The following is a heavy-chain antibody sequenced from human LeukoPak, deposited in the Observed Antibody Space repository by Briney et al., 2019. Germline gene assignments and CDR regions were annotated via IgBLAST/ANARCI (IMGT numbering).Heavy chain of an antibody. V-gene: IGHV4-31*03. CDR2: LYYSGST. J-gene: IGHJ4*02. CDR3: AGRYSSSSDPAPPFDY. CDR1: GGSISSGGYY. D-gene: IGHD6-6*01. Sequence: SETLSPTCTVSGGSISSGGYYWSWIRQHPGKGLEWIGYLYYSGSTYYNPSLKSRVTISVDTSKNQFSLKLSSVAAADTAVYYCAGRYSSSSDPAPPFDYWGQGTLVTV.